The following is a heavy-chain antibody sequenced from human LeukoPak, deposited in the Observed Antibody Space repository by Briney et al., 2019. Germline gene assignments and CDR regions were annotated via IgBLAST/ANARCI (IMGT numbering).Heavy chain of an antibody. V-gene: IGHV4-34*01. CDR2: INHSGST. D-gene: IGHD3-10*01. CDR1: GGSFSGYY. Sequence: PSETLSLTCAVYGGSFSGYYWSWIRQPPGKGLEWIGEINHSGSTNYNPSLKSRVTIPVDTSKNQFSLKLSSVTAADTAVYYCARAYGSGSYFAYWGQGTLVTVSS. CDR3: ARAYGSGSYFAY. J-gene: IGHJ4*02.